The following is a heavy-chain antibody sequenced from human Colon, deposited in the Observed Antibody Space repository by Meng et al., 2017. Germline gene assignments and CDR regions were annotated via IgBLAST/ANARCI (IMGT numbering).Heavy chain of an antibody. CDR3: ARDSHLRSSWVRLGFDY. Sequence: ASEVSCKASGYTFTSYYMHWVRQAPGQGLEWMGIINPSGGSTSYAQKFQGRVTMTRDTSTSTVYMELSSLRSEDTAVYYCARDSHLRSSWVRLGFDYWGQGTLVTVSS. CDR1: GYTFTSYY. J-gene: IGHJ4*02. V-gene: IGHV1-46*01. CDR2: INPSGGST. D-gene: IGHD6-13*01.